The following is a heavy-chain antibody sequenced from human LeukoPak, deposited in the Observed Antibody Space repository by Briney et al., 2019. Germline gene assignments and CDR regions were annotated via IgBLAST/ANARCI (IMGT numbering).Heavy chain of an antibody. J-gene: IGHJ4*02. CDR1: GYTFTGYY. V-gene: IGHV1-2*02. Sequence: ASVKVSCQASGYTFTGYYMHWVRQAPGQGLEWMGWINPNSGGTNYAQKFQGRVTMTRDTSISTAYMELSRLRSDDTAVYYCARDSYYDSSGYYYYYFDYWGKGTMVTVSS. D-gene: IGHD3-22*01. CDR2: INPNSGGT. CDR3: ARDSYYDSSGYYYYYFDY.